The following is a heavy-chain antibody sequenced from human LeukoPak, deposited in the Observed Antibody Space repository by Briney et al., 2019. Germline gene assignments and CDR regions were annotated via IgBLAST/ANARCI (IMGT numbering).Heavy chain of an antibody. V-gene: IGHV3-23*01. CDR1: GFPLNSYA. Sequence: GGSLTLSCSASGFPLNSYAMNWVRQAPGKGLEWVSGISGSGTSTHYAAYVKGRYTISKDNSKIPLDLQMYSLRADESAVYYCAKEVYSDSSCYFDSWGQGNLVTVSS. D-gene: IGHD3-22*01. J-gene: IGHJ4*02. CDR3: AKEVYSDSSCYFDS. CDR2: ISGSGTST.